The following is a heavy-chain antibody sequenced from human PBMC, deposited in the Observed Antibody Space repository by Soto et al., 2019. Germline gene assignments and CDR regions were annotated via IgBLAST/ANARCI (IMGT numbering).Heavy chain of an antibody. Sequence: QVQLVQSGAEVKNPGSSVKVSCKASGGTSRSLSITWVRQAPGQGLEWMGGITPLFGIPNYPQKFQGRLTITADKSTGTAYLELSSLRAEDTAVYDYARDTHSAGGWFDTWGRGTLVTVSS. CDR3: ARDTHSAGGWFDT. CDR1: GGTSRSLS. CDR2: ITPLFGIP. V-gene: IGHV1-69*17. J-gene: IGHJ5*02. D-gene: IGHD2-15*01.